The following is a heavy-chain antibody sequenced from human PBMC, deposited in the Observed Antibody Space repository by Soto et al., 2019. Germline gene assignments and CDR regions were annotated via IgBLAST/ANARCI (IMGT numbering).Heavy chain of an antibody. D-gene: IGHD2-21*02. Sequence: GGSLRLSCAASGFTFSSYSMNWVRQAPGKGLEWVAVISYDGSNKYYADSVKGRFTISRDNSKNTLYLQMNSLRAEDTAVYYCAKDGFGGNSHYYYGMDVWGQGTTVTVSS. CDR3: AKDGFGGNSHYYYGMDV. J-gene: IGHJ6*02. CDR1: GFTFSSYS. CDR2: ISYDGSNK. V-gene: IGHV3-30*18.